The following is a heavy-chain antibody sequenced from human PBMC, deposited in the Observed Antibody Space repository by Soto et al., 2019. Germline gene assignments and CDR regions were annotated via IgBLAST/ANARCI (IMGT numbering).Heavy chain of an antibody. CDR3: ARGGRGNNYFDY. CDR2: INHRGST. D-gene: IGHD3-10*01. CDR1: GGSFSGYY. V-gene: IGHV4-34*01. Sequence: TSETLSLTCAVYGGSFSGYYLSWIRQPPGKGLEWIGEINHRGSTNYNPSLKSRVTISVDTSKNQFSLKLSSVTAADTAVYYCARGGRGNNYFDYWGQGTLVTVSS. J-gene: IGHJ4*02.